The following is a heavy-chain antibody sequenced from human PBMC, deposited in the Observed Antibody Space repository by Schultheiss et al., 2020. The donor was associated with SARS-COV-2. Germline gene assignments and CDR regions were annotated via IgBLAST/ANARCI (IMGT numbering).Heavy chain of an antibody. V-gene: IGHV5-51*01. CDR3: ARRPYCGADSHARVYCFDS. CDR1: GYSFTGYW. Sequence: GESLKISCKGSGYSFTGYWIGWVRQMPWKGLEWMGMILPGDSENRHSPSFEGQVTMSADKAISTAYLQWRSLKDSDTAMYYCARRPYCGADSHARVYCFDSWGQGTLVTVSS. D-gene: IGHD2-21*02. J-gene: IGHJ5*01. CDR2: ILPGDSEN.